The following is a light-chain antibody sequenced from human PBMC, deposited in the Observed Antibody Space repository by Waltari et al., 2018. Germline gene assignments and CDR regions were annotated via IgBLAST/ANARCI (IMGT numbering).Light chain of an antibody. J-gene: IGKJ2*01. V-gene: IGKV1-39*01. CDR2: GTS. CDR3: QQGYSTPYT. Sequence: DIKMTQSPSSLSASVGDRVTITCRASQSISCYLNWYQQKPVKAPELLIYGTSSLQSGVPSRFSGSGSGTDFTLTISSLQSEDFATYYCQQGYSTPYTFGHGTKLEIK. CDR1: QSISCY.